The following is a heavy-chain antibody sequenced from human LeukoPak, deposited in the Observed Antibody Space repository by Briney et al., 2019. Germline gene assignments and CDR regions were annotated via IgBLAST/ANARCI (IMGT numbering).Heavy chain of an antibody. CDR2: IKQDGSEK. CDR1: GFTFSSYW. J-gene: IGHJ4*02. CDR3: ARRYFGY. Sequence: AGGSLRLSCAASGFTFSSYWMQWVCQTPGKGLEWVANIKQDGSEKYYADSVKGRFIISRDNAKNALYLQMSSLRAEDTAIYYCARRYFGYWGQGTLVTVSS. V-gene: IGHV3-7*03.